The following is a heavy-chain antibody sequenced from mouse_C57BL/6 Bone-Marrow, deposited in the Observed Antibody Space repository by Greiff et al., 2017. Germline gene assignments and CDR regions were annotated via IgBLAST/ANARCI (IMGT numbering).Heavy chain of an antibody. D-gene: IGHD2-5*01. CDR1: GYSFTNYW. V-gene: IGHV1-63*01. CDR2: IYPGGGYT. J-gene: IGHJ2*01. CDR3: ARSYSTYFDY. Sequence: VQLQQSGAELVRPGTSVKMSCKASGYSFTNYWIGWAKQRPGHGLEWIGDIYPGGGYTNYNEKFKGKATLTADKSSSTAYMQFSSLTSADSAIYYCARSYSTYFDYWGQGTTLTVSS.